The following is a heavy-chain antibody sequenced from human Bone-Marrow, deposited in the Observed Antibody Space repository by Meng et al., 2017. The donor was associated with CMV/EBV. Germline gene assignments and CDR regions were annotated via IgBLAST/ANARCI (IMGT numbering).Heavy chain of an antibody. CDR1: GYTFTGYY. D-gene: IGHD3-22*01. Sequence: ASVKVSCKASGYTFTGYYMHWVRQAPGQGLEWMGWINPNSGGTNYAQKFQGRVTMTRDTSISTAYMELSRLRSDDTAVYYCARPGDSSGSMEFDPWGQGTLVTVSS. V-gene: IGHV1-2*02. CDR2: INPNSGGT. CDR3: ARPGDSSGSMEFDP. J-gene: IGHJ5*02.